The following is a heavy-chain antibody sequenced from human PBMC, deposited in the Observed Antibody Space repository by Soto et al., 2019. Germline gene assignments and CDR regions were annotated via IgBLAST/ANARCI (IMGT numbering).Heavy chain of an antibody. V-gene: IGHV3-74*01. CDR2: MYTDGSNS. CDR1: WFTFGSYC. J-gene: IGHJ4*02. CDR3: VRGNTGYGNFDS. D-gene: IGHD5-12*01. Sequence: SIRLACEGSWFTFGSYCMHWVRQAPGKGLVWVSRMYTDGSNSYYADSVRGRFTISRDNAKSTLYLQMNSLRAEDTAVYYCVRGNTGYGNFDSWGQGTLVTVSS.